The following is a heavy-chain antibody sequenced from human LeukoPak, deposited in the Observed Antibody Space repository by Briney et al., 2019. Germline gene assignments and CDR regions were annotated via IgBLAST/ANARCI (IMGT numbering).Heavy chain of an antibody. Sequence: SETLSLTCTASGGSISSYYWSWIRQPAGKGLEWIGRIFTSGSTNYNPSLKSRVTMSVDTSKNQFSLKLSSVTAADTAVYYCARDLYCSSTSCYRFDPWGQGTLVTVSS. J-gene: IGHJ5*02. V-gene: IGHV4-4*07. CDR1: GGSISSYY. CDR3: ARDLYCSSTSCYRFDP. D-gene: IGHD2-2*01. CDR2: IFTSGST.